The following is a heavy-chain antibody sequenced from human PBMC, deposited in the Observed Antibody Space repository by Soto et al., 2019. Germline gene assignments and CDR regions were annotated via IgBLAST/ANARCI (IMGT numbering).Heavy chain of an antibody. V-gene: IGHV4-39*01. Sequence: QLQLQESGPGLVKPSETLSLTCSVSGDSIRSSSYYWGWIRQSPGKGLERIGTIDNKGSTYYKSSLKTRVNISADMSKNQFSLRVTSVTAADTGVFYCATLGRLAFDIWGQGKAVTVSS. J-gene: IGHJ3*02. CDR1: GDSIRSSSYY. D-gene: IGHD3-16*01. CDR3: ATLGRLAFDI. CDR2: IDNKGST.